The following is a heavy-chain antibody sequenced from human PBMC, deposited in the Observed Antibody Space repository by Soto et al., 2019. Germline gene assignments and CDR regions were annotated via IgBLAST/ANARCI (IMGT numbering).Heavy chain of an antibody. CDR1: GFTFSNAW. CDR2: IKSKTDGGTP. V-gene: IGHV3-15*07. J-gene: IGHJ4*02. CDR3: PTDSYSSTIVAGFDY. Sequence: GGSLRLSCAASGFTFSNAWINWVRQAPGKGLEWVGRIKSKTDGGTPDYAAPVKGRFAISRDDSKNMVYLQMNSLKTEDTGINYCPTDSYSSTIVAGFDYWGQGPLVTVSS. D-gene: IGHD3-22*01.